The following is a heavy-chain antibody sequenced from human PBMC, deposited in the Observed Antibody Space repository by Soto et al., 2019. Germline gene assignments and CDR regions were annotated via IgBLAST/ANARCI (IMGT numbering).Heavy chain of an antibody. J-gene: IGHJ5*02. V-gene: IGHV4-34*01. CDR1: GGSFSGYY. CDR2: INHSGST. CDR3: ARAGDSNYSGRPMNP. Sequence: PSETLSLTCAVYGGSFSGYYWSWIRQPPGKGLEWIGEINHSGSTNYNPSLKSRVTISVDTSKNQFSLKLGSVTAADTAVYYCARAGDSNYSGRPMNPGGKETLLT. D-gene: IGHD4-4*01.